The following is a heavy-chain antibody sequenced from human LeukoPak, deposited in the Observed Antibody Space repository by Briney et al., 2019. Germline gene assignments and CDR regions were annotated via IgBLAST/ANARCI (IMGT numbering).Heavy chain of an antibody. Sequence: PGGSLRLSCAASGFTFSSYAMHWVRQAPGKGLEWVAGISYDGNNKYYADSVKGRFTISRDNSKNTLYLQMNSLKTEDTAVFYCARGPTTVVAPGSDYWGQGTLVTVSS. CDR3: ARGPTTVVAPGSDY. J-gene: IGHJ4*02. CDR2: ISYDGNNK. V-gene: IGHV3-30-3*01. D-gene: IGHD4-23*01. CDR1: GFTFSSYA.